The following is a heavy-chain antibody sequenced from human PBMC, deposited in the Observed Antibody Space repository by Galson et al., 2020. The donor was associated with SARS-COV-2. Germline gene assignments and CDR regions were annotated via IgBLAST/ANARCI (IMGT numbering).Heavy chain of an antibody. CDR3: ARALHGYNFLDL. V-gene: IGHV3-11*04. Sequence: NSGGSLRLSCAASGLYFRDNYMSWIRQAPGKGLEWLAFISRSGISIYYASSVEGRFTIPRDNAKNSLSLQMNSLRVEDTAVYYCARALHGYNFLDLWGRGTLVTVSS. CDR2: ISRSGISI. CDR1: GLYFRDNY. D-gene: IGHD5-12*01. J-gene: IGHJ2*01.